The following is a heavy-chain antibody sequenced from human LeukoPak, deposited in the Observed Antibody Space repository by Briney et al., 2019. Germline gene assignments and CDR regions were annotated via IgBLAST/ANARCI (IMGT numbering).Heavy chain of an antibody. D-gene: IGHD3-22*01. CDR3: ARVPYSSGYTYYYYYGMDV. CDR2: IIPIFGTA. V-gene: IGHV1-69*13. CDR1: GGTFSSYA. Sequence: ASVKVSCKASGGTFSSYAISWVRQGPGQGLEWMGGIIPIFGTANYAQKFQGRVTITADESTSTAYMELSSLRSEDTAVYYCARVPYSSGYTYYYYYGMDVWGQGTTVTVSS. J-gene: IGHJ6*02.